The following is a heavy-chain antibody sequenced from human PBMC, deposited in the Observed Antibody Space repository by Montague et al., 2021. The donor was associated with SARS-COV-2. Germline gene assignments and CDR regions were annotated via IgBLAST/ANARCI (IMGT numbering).Heavy chain of an antibody. CDR3: ARHWDSSSWYRDDAFDI. Sequence: SETLSLTCTVSGGSISSSSYYWGWIRQPPGKGLEWIGSIYYSGSTYYNPSLKSRVTISVDTSKNQFSLKLSSVTAADTAVYYCARHWDSSSWYRDDAFDIWGQGTMATVSS. V-gene: IGHV4-39*01. D-gene: IGHD6-13*01. CDR2: IYYSGST. CDR1: GGSISSSSYY. J-gene: IGHJ3*02.